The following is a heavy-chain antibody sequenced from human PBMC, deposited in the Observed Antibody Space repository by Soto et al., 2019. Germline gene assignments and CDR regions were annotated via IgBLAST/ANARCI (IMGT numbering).Heavy chain of an antibody. V-gene: IGHV1-69*12. CDR1: GGTFSSYA. CDR3: GVSSSSVIDP. Sequence: QVQLVQSGAEVKKPGSSVKVSCKASGGTFSSYAISWVRQAPGQGLEWMGGIIPIFGTANYAQKFQGRVTTTVEEPTSPAYMEPSSLRSEDTAVYYCGVSSSSVIDPWGQGTLVTVSS. J-gene: IGHJ5*02. D-gene: IGHD6-6*01. CDR2: IIPIFGTA.